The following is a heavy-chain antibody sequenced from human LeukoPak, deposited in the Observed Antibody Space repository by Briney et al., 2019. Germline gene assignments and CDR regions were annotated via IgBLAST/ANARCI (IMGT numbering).Heavy chain of an antibody. CDR1: GGTFSSYA. CDR3: AGAHSSGWTYYHYHYMDV. CDR2: IIPIFGTT. D-gene: IGHD6-19*01. Sequence: SVKVSCKASGGTFSSYAINWARQAPGQGLECMGNIIPIFGTTNYAQKFQGRVTITTDESTSTAYMELSGLRSEDTAVYYCAGAHSSGWTYYHYHYMDVWGKGTTVTVSS. V-gene: IGHV1-69*05. J-gene: IGHJ6*03.